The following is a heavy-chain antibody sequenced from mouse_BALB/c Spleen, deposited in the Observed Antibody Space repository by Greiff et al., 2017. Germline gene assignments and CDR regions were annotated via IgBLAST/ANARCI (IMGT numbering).Heavy chain of an antibody. CDR1: FYAFTSYN. CDR3: ARFLSYFDY. Sequence: SVNLSCNSSFYAFTSYNIYWVKQSHSKILELIGVIITYNFNTNYNQKFKGKATMTVDKSSSTAYMELARLTSEDSAIYYCARFLSYFDYWGQGTTITVSS. V-gene: IGHV1S137*01. J-gene: IGHJ2*01. CDR2: IITYNFNT.